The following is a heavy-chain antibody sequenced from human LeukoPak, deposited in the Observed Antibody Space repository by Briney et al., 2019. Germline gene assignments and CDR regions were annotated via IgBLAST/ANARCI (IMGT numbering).Heavy chain of an antibody. CDR2: IIPIFGTA. J-gene: IGHJ4*02. CDR3: ARESTDYYDSSGYYYGPVY. CDR1: GGTFSSYA. Sequence: SVKVSCKASGGTFSSYAISWVRQAPGQGLEWMGGIIPIFGTANYAQNFQGRVTITADEPTSTAYMELSNLRSEDTAVYYCARESTDYYDSSGYYYGPVYWGQGTLVTVSS. D-gene: IGHD3-22*01. V-gene: IGHV1-69*13.